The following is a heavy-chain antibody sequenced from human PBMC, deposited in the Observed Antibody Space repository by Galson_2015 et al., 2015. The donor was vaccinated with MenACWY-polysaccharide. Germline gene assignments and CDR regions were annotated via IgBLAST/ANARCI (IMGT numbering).Heavy chain of an antibody. CDR1: GFSFSSHE. CDR2: ISTSGSPI. J-gene: IGHJ4*02. CDR3: VRDRVVRGVHDC. Sequence: SLRLPCATSGFSFSSHEMNWVRQAPGKGLEWLAYISTSGSPIYYADSVKGRFTISRDNAKNSLYLQMDSLRVEDTAVYYCVRDRVVRGVHDCWGQGTLVTVSS. V-gene: IGHV3-48*03. D-gene: IGHD3-10*01.